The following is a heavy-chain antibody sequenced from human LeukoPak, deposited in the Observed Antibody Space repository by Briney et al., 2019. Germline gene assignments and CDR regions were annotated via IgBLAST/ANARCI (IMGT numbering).Heavy chain of an antibody. CDR3: VRGFDY. CDR2: IKEDGSEK. J-gene: IGHJ4*02. Sequence: PGGSLRLTCAASGFTFSGYGMHWVRQAAGKGLEWVANIKEDGSEKYYVDSVKGRFTISRDNAKSSLYLQLNSLRAEDTAVYYCVRGFDYWGQGTLVTVSS. CDR1: GFTFSGYG. V-gene: IGHV3-7*03.